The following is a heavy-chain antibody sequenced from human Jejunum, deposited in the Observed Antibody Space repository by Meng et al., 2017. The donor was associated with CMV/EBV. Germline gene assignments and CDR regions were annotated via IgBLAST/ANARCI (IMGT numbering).Heavy chain of an antibody. Sequence: LSLTCVVSVGSLIGTNWWNWVRQSPGGGLEWIGEIFHSGATNYNPSLKSRVTISIDNSKNQFSLKLTSVTAADTAVYFCGDPPADYWGQGVLVTVSS. CDR1: VGSLIGTNW. CDR3: GDPPADY. CDR2: IFHSGAT. J-gene: IGHJ4*02. V-gene: IGHV4-4*01.